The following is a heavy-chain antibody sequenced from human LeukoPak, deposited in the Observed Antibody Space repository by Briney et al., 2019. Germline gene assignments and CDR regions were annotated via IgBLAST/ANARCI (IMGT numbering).Heavy chain of an antibody. CDR2: INPSGGTT. CDR1: GYTFTTYY. CDR3: ARDSGDDACDI. V-gene: IGHV1-46*01. Sequence: ASVKVSCKASGYTFTTYYMHWVRQAPGQGPGWMGIINPSGGTTRYAQKFQGRVTMARDSSTSTVYMELSSLRFEDTAVYYCARDSGDDACDIWGQGTMVTVSS. J-gene: IGHJ3*02.